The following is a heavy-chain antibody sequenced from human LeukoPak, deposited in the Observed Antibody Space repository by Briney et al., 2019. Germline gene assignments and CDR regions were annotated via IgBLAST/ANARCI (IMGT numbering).Heavy chain of an antibody. J-gene: IGHJ4*02. V-gene: IGHV3-30*02. Sequence: GGSLRLSCAASGFTFSSYGMHWVRQAPGKGLEWVAFIRSDGSNKYYADSVKGRFTISRDNSKNTLYLQMNSLRAEDTAVYYCAKESPFVWFGESHYFDYWGQGTLVTVSS. CDR1: GFTFSSYG. CDR3: AKESPFVWFGESHYFDY. D-gene: IGHD3-10*01. CDR2: IRSDGSNK.